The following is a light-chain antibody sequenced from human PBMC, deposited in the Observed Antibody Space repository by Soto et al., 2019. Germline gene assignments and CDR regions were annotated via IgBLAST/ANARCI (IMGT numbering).Light chain of an antibody. V-gene: IGKV3-20*01. CDR2: GAS. CDR3: EQHVNSVYI. J-gene: IGKJ2*01. Sequence: ESVLTQSPGTLSLSPGERATLSCRASQTIIGNYLAWYQQKPGQAPRLLIYGASNRATGVPDRFSGSYSGTDFSLTSTRLEPEDFAVYYCEQHVNSVYIFGQGTRLEIK. CDR1: QTIIGNY.